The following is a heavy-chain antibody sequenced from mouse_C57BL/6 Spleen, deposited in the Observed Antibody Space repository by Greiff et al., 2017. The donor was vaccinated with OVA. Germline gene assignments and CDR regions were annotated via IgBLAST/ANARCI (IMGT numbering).Heavy chain of an antibody. CDR2: IHPNSGST. D-gene: IGHD2-4*01. Sequence: VQLQQPGAELVKPGASVKLSCKASGYTFTSYWMHWVKQRPGQGLEWIGMIHPNSGSTNYNEKFKSKATLTVDKSSSTAYMQLSSLTSEDSAVYYCARFYDYDEAYAMDYWGQGTSVTVSS. J-gene: IGHJ4*01. V-gene: IGHV1-64*01. CDR1: GYTFTSYW. CDR3: ARFYDYDEAYAMDY.